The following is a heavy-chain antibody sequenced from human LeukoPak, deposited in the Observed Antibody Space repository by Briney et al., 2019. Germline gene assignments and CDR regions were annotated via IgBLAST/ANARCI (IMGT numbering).Heavy chain of an antibody. CDR2: ISGSGGST. CDR1: GFTFSSYA. V-gene: IGHV3-23*01. Sequence: GGSLRLSCAASGFTFSSYAMSWVRQAPGKGLEWVSAISGSGGSTYYADSVKGRFTISGDNAKNTLYLQMNSLRAEDTAVYYCARSGRGGAFDIWGQGTMVTVSS. CDR3: ARSGRGGAFDI. D-gene: IGHD1-26*01. J-gene: IGHJ3*02.